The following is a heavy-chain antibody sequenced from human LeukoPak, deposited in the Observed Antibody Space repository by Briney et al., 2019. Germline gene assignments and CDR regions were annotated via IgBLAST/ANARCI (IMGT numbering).Heavy chain of an antibody. D-gene: IGHD3-16*01. Sequence: PGVSLRLSCAASGFTFSDYTMNGVREAPGKGLECVSSISSGSTYIYYGDSVKGLFTISRDNAKNALSLQMNSLRADDTSVYYCARDVSLGNWGKGTPVIVSS. CDR2: ISSGSTYI. CDR1: GFTFSDYT. CDR3: ARDVSLGN. V-gene: IGHV3-21*01. J-gene: IGHJ6*04.